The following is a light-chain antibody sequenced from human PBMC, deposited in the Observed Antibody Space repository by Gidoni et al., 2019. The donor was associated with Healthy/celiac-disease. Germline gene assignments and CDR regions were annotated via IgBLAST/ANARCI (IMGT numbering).Light chain of an antibody. CDR1: QSVSSSY. CDR2: GAS. Sequence: EIGWTTLPGTLSLSPGERATRSCRSSQSVSSSYLAWYQQKPGQAPMLRIYGASSRATGSPDRFCGSGSATDFTLTIRRLEPADFALYYCHHYGSSPKYTFGQVTKLEIK. CDR3: HHYGSSPKYT. J-gene: IGKJ2*01. V-gene: IGKV3-20*01.